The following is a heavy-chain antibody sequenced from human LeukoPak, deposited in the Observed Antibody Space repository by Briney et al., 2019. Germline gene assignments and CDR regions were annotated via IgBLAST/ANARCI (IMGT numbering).Heavy chain of an antibody. J-gene: IGHJ3*02. CDR3: ARVGDSSGYYYRKGALDI. CDR2: ISSSGSTI. V-gene: IGHV3-11*01. Sequence: PGGSLRLTCAASGFTFSDYYMSWIRQAPGKGLEWVSYISSSGSTIYYADSVKGRFTISRDNAKNSLYLQMNSLRAEDTAVYYCARVGDSSGYYYRKGALDIWGQGTMVTVSS. CDR1: GFTFSDYY. D-gene: IGHD3-22*01.